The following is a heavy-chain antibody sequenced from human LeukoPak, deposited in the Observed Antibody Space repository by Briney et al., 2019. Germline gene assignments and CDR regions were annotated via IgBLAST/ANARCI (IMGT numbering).Heavy chain of an antibody. Sequence: ASVKVSCKASGGTFSSYAISWVRQAPGQGLEWMGGIIPIFGTANYAQKFQGRVTITADESMSTAYMELSSLRSEDTAVYYCARKVGSSITIFGVVIQYNWFDPWGQGTLVTVSS. D-gene: IGHD3-3*01. CDR1: GGTFSSYA. V-gene: IGHV1-69*13. CDR2: IIPIFGTA. J-gene: IGHJ5*02. CDR3: ARKVGSSITIFGVVIQYNWFDP.